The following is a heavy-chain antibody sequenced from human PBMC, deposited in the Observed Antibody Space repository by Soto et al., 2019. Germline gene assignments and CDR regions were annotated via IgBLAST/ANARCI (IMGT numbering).Heavy chain of an antibody. CDR1: GFTFSRYG. V-gene: IGHV3-30*19. CDR2: ISYDGSNK. Sequence: QVQLVESGGGVVQPGRSLRLSCAASGFTFSRYGMHWVRQAPGRGLEWVAVISYDGSNKYYADSVKGRFTISRDNSKNTLYLQMNSLRAEDTAVYYCARDPPHLYCGGDCYSPWDYWGQGTLVTVSS. J-gene: IGHJ4*02. CDR3: ARDPPHLYCGGDCYSPWDY. D-gene: IGHD2-21*02.